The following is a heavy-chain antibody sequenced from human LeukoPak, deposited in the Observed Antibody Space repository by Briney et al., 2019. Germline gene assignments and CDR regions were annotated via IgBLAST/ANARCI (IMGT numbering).Heavy chain of an antibody. CDR3: ARSKRGSYDSSGYVDY. V-gene: IGHV4-61*02. CDR2: IYTSGST. J-gene: IGHJ4*02. CDR1: GGSISSGSYY. Sequence: PSETLSLTCTVSGGSISSGSYYWSWIRQPAGKGLEWIGRIYTSGSTNYNPSLKSRVTISVDTSKNQFSLKLSSVTAADTAVYYCARSKRGSYDSSGYVDYWGQGTLVTVSS. D-gene: IGHD3-22*01.